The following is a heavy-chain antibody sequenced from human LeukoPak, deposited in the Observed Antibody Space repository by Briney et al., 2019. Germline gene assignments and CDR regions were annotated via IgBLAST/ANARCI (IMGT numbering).Heavy chain of an antibody. CDR1: GFTFSSYE. D-gene: IGHD2-2*01. V-gene: IGHV3-48*03. CDR2: ISSSGSTI. J-gene: IGHJ4*02. Sequence: GGSLRLSCAASGFTFSSYEMNWVRQAPGKGLEWVSYISSSGSTIYYADSVKGRYTISRDNAKNSLYLQMNSLRAEDTAVYYCARVGDIVVVPAANWGQGTLVTVSS. CDR3: ARVGDIVVVPAAN.